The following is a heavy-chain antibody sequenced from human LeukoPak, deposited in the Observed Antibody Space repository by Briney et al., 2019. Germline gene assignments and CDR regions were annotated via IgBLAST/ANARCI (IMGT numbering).Heavy chain of an antibody. J-gene: IGHJ5*02. CDR3: AGDRRENWFDP. V-gene: IGHV3-53*01. D-gene: IGHD1-26*01. Sequence: GGSLRLSCAASGFIVGNNYVTWVRQAPGEGLEWVSSIYGGGATYYADSVRGRFTVSRDNAKNTVYLQMDSLRGEDTAVYYCAGDRRENWFDPWGQGTLVTVSS. CDR1: GFIVGNNY. CDR2: IYGGGAT.